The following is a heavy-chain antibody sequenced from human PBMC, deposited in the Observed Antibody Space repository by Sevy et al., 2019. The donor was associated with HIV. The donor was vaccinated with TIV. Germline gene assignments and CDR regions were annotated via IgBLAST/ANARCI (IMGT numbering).Heavy chain of an antibody. CDR3: TRGYYYDSSGYSDY. V-gene: IGHV3-49*03. CDR1: GFTFGDYA. D-gene: IGHD3-22*01. Sequence: GGSLRLSCTGSGFTFGDYAMSWFRQAPGMGLEWVGFIRSKDYGGATEYAATVKGRFTISRDDSKSNADLQMNSLKTDDTAVYFCTRGYYYDSSGYSDYWGQGTLVTVSS. J-gene: IGHJ4*02. CDR2: IRSKDYGGAT.